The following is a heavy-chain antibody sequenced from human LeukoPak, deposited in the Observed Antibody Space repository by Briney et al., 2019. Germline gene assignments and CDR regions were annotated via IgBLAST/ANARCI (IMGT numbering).Heavy chain of an antibody. J-gene: IGHJ4*02. D-gene: IGHD1-26*01. CDR1: GYNFTGYY. CDR3: ARAVSGSYLSFDY. Sequence: GAAVKVSCKASGYNFTGYYMHWVRQAPGQGLEWMGWINPNSGGTNYAQKFQGRVTMTRDTSISTAYMELSRLRSDDTAVYYCARAVSGSYLSFDYWGQGTLVTVSS. V-gene: IGHV1-2*02. CDR2: INPNSGGT.